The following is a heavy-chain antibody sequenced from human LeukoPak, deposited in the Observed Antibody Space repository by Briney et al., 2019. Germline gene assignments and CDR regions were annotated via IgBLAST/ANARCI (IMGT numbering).Heavy chain of an antibody. Sequence: GESLKISCKGSGYSFTSYWIGWVREMPGKGLEWMGSIYPDDSDTRYSPSFQGQVTIPAGQSLSTAYLPWGRLKTWDTAMDYRARRWYDILTCYGFDYWGQGTVVTVAS. D-gene: IGHD3-9*01. V-gene: IGHV5-51*01. CDR1: GYSFTSYW. J-gene: IGHJ4*02. CDR3: ARRWYDILTCYGFDY. CDR2: IYPDDSDT.